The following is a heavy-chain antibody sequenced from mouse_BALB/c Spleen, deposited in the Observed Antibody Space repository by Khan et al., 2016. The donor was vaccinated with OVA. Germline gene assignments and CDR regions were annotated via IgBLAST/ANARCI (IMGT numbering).Heavy chain of an antibody. CDR2: ISYSGST. CDR3: ARRYYYGHWYFDV. CDR1: GYSITSDYA. V-gene: IGHV3-2*02. J-gene: IGHJ1*01. D-gene: IGHD1-1*01. Sequence: EVQLQESGPGLVKPSQSLSLTCTVTGYSITSDYAGNWIRQLQGNKLEGMAYISYSGSTSYHPSLKIQVSITRDTSKNQFFLQLNSVTTEDTATYYCARRYYYGHWYFDVWGAGTTVTVSS.